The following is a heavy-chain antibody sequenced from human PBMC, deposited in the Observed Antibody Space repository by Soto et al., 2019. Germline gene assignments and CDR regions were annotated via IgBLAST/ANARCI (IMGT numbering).Heavy chain of an antibody. D-gene: IGHD2-2*01. CDR2: ISAYNGNT. Sequence: ASVKVSCKASGYTFTSYGISWVRQAPGQGLEWMGWISAYNGNTNYAQKLQGRVTMTTDTSTSTAYMELRSLRSDDTAVYYCARGLLVAIDCSSTSCCGKNDAFDIWGQGTMVTVSS. V-gene: IGHV1-18*01. CDR1: GYTFTSYG. J-gene: IGHJ3*02. CDR3: ARGLLVAIDCSSTSCCGKNDAFDI.